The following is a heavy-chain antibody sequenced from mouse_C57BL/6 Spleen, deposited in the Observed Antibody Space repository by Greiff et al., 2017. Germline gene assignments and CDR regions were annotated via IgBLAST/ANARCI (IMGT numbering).Heavy chain of an antibody. V-gene: IGHV1-61*01. CDR2: IYPSDSET. D-gene: IGHD2-2*01. CDR1: GYTFTSYW. J-gene: IGHJ4*01. Sequence: QVQLQQPGAELVRPGSSVKLSCKASGYTFTSYWMDWVKQRPGQGLEWIGNIYPSDSETHYNQKFKDKATLTVDKSSSTAYMQLSSLTSEDSAVYYCARYGYLYAMDYWGQGTSVTVSS. CDR3: ARYGYLYAMDY.